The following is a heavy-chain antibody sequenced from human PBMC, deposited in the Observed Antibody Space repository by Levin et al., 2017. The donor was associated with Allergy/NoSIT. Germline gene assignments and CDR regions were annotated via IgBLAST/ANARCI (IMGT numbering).Heavy chain of an antibody. CDR1: GYTFTSYD. V-gene: IGHV1-8*01. CDR3: ARVGSSSWYYYDYGMDV. D-gene: IGHD6-13*01. CDR2: MNPNSGNT. J-gene: IGHJ6*02. Sequence: ASVKVSCKASGYTFTSYDINWVRQATGQGLEWMGWMNPNSGNTGYAQKFQGRVTMTRNTSISTAYMELSSLRSEDTAVYYCARVGSSSWYYYDYGMDVWGQGTTVTVSS.